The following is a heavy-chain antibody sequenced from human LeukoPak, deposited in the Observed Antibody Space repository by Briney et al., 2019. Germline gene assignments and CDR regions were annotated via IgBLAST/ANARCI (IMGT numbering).Heavy chain of an antibody. Sequence: GGSLRLSCTASGLTFSNYAMSWVRQAPAKGLEWVAGIDQSGGYIHYADSVKGRFTFSRDNSKNTLYLQMNSLRAEDTAVYYCAGVRVTTTLIDYWGQGTLVTVSS. J-gene: IGHJ4*02. D-gene: IGHD4-17*01. CDR3: AGVRVTTTLIDY. CDR1: GLTFSNYA. CDR2: IDQSGGYI. V-gene: IGHV3-23*01.